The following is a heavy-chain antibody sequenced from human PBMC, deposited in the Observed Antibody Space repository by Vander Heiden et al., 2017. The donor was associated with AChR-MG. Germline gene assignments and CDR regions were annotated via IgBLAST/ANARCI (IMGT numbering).Heavy chain of an antibody. CDR1: GFTFSSYG. D-gene: IGHD4-17*01. Sequence: QVQLVESGGGVVQPGRSLRLPCAATGFTFSSYGIHWVRQAPGKGLECVAVKWYDGSNKYYADSVKGRFTISRDNSKNTLYLQMNSLRAEDTAVYYCARDPGDDYGDYGGEGAFDIWGQGTMVTVSS. CDR3: ARDPGDDYGDYGGEGAFDI. CDR2: KWYDGSNK. J-gene: IGHJ3*02. V-gene: IGHV3-33*01.